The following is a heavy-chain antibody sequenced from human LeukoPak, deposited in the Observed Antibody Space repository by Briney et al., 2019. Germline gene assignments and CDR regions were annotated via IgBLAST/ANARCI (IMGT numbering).Heavy chain of an antibody. CDR3: ARVYRDDFWSGYSTHFDY. CDR2: INYSGSA. J-gene: IGHJ4*02. Sequence: PSETLSLTCTVSGGSISNYYWSWIRQPPGKGLEWIGYINYSGSANYNPSLKSRVTTSVDTSKNQFSLKLTSVTAADTAVYYCARVYRDDFWSGYSTHFDYWGQGTLVTVSS. D-gene: IGHD3-3*01. CDR1: GGSISNYY. V-gene: IGHV4-59*01.